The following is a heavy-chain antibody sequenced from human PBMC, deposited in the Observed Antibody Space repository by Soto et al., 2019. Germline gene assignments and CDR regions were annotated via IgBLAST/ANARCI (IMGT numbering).Heavy chain of an antibody. D-gene: IGHD3-10*01. CDR2: VYYNGGS. CDR3: ARQGIGNLHGLVDV. V-gene: IGHV4-59*08. J-gene: IGHJ6*02. CDR1: GGSIDGYN. Sequence: QVQLQESGPGLVKPSETLSLTCTVSGGSIDGYNCAWIRQPPGKALEWVGYVYYNGGSSYNPSLTGRVTLSPDTSKSQFSLHLRSVTAADAAVYYCARQGIGNLHGLVDVWGRGTTVTVSS.